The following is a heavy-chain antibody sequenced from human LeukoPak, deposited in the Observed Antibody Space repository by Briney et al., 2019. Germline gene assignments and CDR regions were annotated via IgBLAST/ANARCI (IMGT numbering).Heavy chain of an antibody. CDR3: ARESDDYSNYGHYYYYMDV. V-gene: IGHV1-69*13. CDR1: GGTFSSYA. Sequence: ASVKVSCKASGGTFSSYAISWVRQAPGQGLEWMGGIIPIFGTANYAQKFQGRVTITADESTSTAYMELSSLRSEDTAMYYCARESDDYSNYGHYYYYMDVWGKGTTVTVSS. CDR2: IIPIFGTA. D-gene: IGHD4-11*01. J-gene: IGHJ6*03.